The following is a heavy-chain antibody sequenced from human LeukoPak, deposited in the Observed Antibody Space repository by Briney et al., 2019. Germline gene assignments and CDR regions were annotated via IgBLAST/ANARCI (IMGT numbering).Heavy chain of an antibody. Sequence: PGRSLRLSCAASGFTFSSYAMHWVRQAPGKGLEWVAVISYDGSNKYYADSVKGRFTISRDNSKNTLYLQMNSLRAEDTAVYYCAGEREPYQLLGYFDYWGQGTLVTVSS. CDR2: ISYDGSNK. V-gene: IGHV3-30*04. J-gene: IGHJ4*02. D-gene: IGHD2-2*01. CDR1: GFTFSSYA. CDR3: AGEREPYQLLGYFDY.